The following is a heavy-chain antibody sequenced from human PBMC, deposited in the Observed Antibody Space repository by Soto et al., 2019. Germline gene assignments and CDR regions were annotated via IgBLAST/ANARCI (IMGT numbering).Heavy chain of an antibody. J-gene: IGHJ4*02. CDR3: AREITIFGVVIAYYFDY. V-gene: IGHV1-18*01. CDR2: ISAYNGNT. CDR1: GYTFTSYG. D-gene: IGHD3-3*01. Sequence: ASVKVCCKASGYTFTSYGISWVRQAPGQGLEWMGWISAYNGNTNYAQKLQGRVTMTTDTSTSTAYMELRSLRSDDTAVYYCAREITIFGVVIAYYFDYWGQGTLVTVSS.